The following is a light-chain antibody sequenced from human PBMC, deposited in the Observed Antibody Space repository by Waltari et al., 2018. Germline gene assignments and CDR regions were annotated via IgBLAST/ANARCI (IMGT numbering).Light chain of an antibody. J-gene: IGKJ1*01. CDR1: QSISKY. CDR3: QSYLRLXAT. CDR2: DTY. Sequence: EIVLXXSPGTLSLSPGXRATLSCRASQSISKYLVWYQQRLGQAPRLLIYDTYIRATGIPDRFXGXGXGTDFXLTISSLEPXXXXVXYXQSYLRLXATFGQGTKVXXK. V-gene: IGKV3D-11*02.